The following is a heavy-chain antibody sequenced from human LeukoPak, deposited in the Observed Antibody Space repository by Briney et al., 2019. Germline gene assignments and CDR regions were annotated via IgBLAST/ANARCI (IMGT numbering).Heavy chain of an antibody. J-gene: IGHJ4*02. CDR1: GFTFSSYW. Sequence: PGGSLRLSCAASGFTFSSYWMSWVRQAPVKGLEWVANIKQDGSEKYYVDSVKGRFTISRDNAKNSLYLQMNSLRAEDTAVYYCARDIPPPGYCSSTSCYEFDYWGQGTLVTVSS. V-gene: IGHV3-7*01. CDR3: ARDIPPPGYCSSTSCYEFDY. D-gene: IGHD2-2*01. CDR2: IKQDGSEK.